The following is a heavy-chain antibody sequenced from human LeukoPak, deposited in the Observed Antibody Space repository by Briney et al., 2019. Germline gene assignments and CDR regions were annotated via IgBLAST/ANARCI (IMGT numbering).Heavy chain of an antibody. V-gene: IGHV4-34*01. CDR3: ARAERSSMVRGVLFDY. J-gene: IGHJ4*02. D-gene: IGHD3-10*01. Sequence: SETLSLTCAVYGGSFSGYYWSWIRQPPGKGLEWIGEINHSGSTNYNPSLKSRVTVSVDTSKNQFSLKLSSVTAADTAVYYCARAERSSMVRGVLFDYWGQGTLVTVSS. CDR2: INHSGST. CDR1: GGSFSGYY.